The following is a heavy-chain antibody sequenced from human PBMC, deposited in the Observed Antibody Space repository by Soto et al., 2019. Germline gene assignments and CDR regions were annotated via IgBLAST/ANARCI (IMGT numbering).Heavy chain of an antibody. D-gene: IGHD3-10*01. J-gene: IGHJ4*02. CDR1: GFTLSSYA. Sequence: PGGSLRLSCAISGFTLSSYAMSWVRQAPGKGLEWITSLSSSGAGAYYADSVKGRFTISRDNSRNPLFLQMNSLTAEHTAIYFCAKSLLDYHLETIPDHPFDHWGQGTLVTVSS. V-gene: IGHV3-23*01. CDR3: AKSLLDYHLETIPDHPFDH. CDR2: LSSSGAGA.